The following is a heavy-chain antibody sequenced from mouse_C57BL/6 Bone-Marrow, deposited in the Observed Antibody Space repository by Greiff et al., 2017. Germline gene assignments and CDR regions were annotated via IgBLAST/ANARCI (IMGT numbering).Heavy chain of an antibody. CDR2: IYPRSGNT. Sequence: QVQLQQSGAELARPGASVKLSCKASGYTFTSYGISWVKQRTGQGLEWIGEIYPRSGNTYYNEKLKGKATLTADKSSSKAYMELRSLTSEDSAVDFCAREGYSSGYCWGQGTTLTVSS. V-gene: IGHV1-81*01. CDR3: AREGYSSGYC. CDR1: GYTFTSYG. D-gene: IGHD3-2*02. J-gene: IGHJ2*01.